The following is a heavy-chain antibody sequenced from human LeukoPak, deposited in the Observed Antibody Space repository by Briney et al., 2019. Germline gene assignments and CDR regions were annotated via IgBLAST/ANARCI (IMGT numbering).Heavy chain of an antibody. Sequence: GSSVKVSCKASGGTFSSYAISWVRQAPGQGLEWMGRIIPILGIANYAQKFQGRVTITADKSTSTAYMELSSLRSEDTAVYYCARAYTAMSVYYYGMDVWGQGTTVTVSS. V-gene: IGHV1-69*04. CDR1: GGTFSSYA. CDR2: IIPILGIA. CDR3: ARAYTAMSVYYYGMDV. D-gene: IGHD5-18*01. J-gene: IGHJ6*02.